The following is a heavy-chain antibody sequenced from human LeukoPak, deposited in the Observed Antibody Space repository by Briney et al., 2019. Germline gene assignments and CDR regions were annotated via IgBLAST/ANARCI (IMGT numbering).Heavy chain of an antibody. V-gene: IGHV3-11*04. CDR1: GFTFSDYY. CDR3: ARCDSSGCYFYYYYYMDV. J-gene: IGHJ6*03. D-gene: IGHD3-22*01. Sequence: PGGSLRLSCAASGFTFSDYYMSWIRQAPGKGLEWVSYISSSGSTIYYADSVKGRFTISRDNAKNSLYLQMNSLRAEDTAVYYCARCDSSGCYFYYYYYMDVWGKGTTVTVSS. CDR2: ISSSGSTI.